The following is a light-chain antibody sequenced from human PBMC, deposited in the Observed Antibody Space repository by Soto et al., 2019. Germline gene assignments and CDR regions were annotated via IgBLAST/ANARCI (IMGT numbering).Light chain of an antibody. J-gene: IGLJ1*01. CDR3: SSYTSGSSHYV. Sequence: QSVLTQPASGSGSPGQSITISCTGTSSDVGAYYSVSWYQHHPGKAPKLIIYGVTNRPSGVSNRFSGSKSGNTASLTISGLQAEDEADYPCSSYTSGSSHYVFGTGTKLTVL. CDR1: SSDVGAYYS. CDR2: GVT. V-gene: IGLV2-14*01.